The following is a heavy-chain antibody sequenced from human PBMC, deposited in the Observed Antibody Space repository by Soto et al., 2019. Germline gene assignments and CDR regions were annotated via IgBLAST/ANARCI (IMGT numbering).Heavy chain of an antibody. CDR3: AREGRLRDGYNSFDY. J-gene: IGHJ4*02. D-gene: IGHD5-12*01. CDR1: GGTFSSYA. V-gene: IGHV1-69*01. Sequence: QVQLVQSGAEVKKPGSSVKVSCKASGGTFSSYAISWVRQAPGQGLEWMGGIIPIFGTANYAQKIQGRVKITADESTSTAYMELSSLRSEDTSVYYCAREGRLRDGYNSFDYWGQGTLVTVSS. CDR2: IIPIFGTA.